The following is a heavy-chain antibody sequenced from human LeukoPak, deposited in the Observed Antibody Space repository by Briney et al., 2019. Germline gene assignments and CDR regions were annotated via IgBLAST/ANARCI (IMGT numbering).Heavy chain of an antibody. D-gene: IGHD3-22*01. J-gene: IGHJ1*01. CDR1: GFTFSSYS. Sequence: GGSLRLSCAASGFTFSSYSMNWVRQAPGKGLEWVSSISSSSSYIYYADSVKGRFTISRDNAKNSLYLQMNSLRAEDTAVYYCASRSYYYDSSGYYHGYFQHWGQGTLVTVSS. CDR2: ISSSSSYI. V-gene: IGHV3-21*01. CDR3: ASRSYYYDSSGYYHGYFQH.